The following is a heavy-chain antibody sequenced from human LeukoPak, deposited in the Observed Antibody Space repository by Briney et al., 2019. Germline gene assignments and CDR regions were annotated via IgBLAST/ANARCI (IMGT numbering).Heavy chain of an antibody. CDR1: GFTFSSYW. CDR2: INSDGSST. D-gene: IGHD3-22*01. V-gene: IGHV3-74*01. CDR3: ARVMYCYDSSGYGDY. J-gene: IGHJ4*02. Sequence: QSGGSLRLSCAASGFTFSSYWMHWVRQAPGKGLVWVSRINSDGSSTSYADSVKGRFTISRDNAKNTLYLQMNSLRAEDTAVYYCARVMYCYDSSGYGDYWGQGTLVTVSS.